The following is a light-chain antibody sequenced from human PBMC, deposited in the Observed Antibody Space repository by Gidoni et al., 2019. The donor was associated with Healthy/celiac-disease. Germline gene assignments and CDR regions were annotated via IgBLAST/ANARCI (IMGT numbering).Light chain of an antibody. V-gene: IGKV3-11*01. CDR3: QQRSNS. CDR2: DAS. J-gene: IGKJ3*01. CDR1: QSVSSY. Sequence: EIVLTQSPATLSLSPGERAPLSCRASQSVSSYLAWYQQKPGQAPRLLIYDASTRATGIPARFSCSASVTDFTLTIRSLDPEDFSVYYCQQRSNSFGPGTKVDIK.